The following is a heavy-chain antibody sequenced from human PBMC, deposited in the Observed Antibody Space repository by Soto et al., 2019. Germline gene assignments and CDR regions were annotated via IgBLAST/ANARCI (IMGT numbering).Heavy chain of an antibody. J-gene: IGHJ4*02. CDR2: IHYTGST. CDR3: ARNPQDLWSGYYFDY. V-gene: IGHV4-59*01. CDR1: GDPMSSYY. D-gene: IGHD3-3*01. Sequence: SETLSLTCTVSGDPMSSYYWNWIRQTPGKGLEWIGYIHYTGSTSYNPSLESRGTISLDASRTRFSLKLSSVTAADTAFYYCARNPQDLWSGYYFDYWGQGALVTVSS.